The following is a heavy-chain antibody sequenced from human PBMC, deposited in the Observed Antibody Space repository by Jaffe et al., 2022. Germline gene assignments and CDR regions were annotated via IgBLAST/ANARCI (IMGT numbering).Heavy chain of an antibody. CDR2: MYYSGST. Sequence: QVQLQESGPGLVKPSETLSLTCTVSGASISSYYWSWIRQPPGKGLEWIGYMYYSGSTNYNPSLKSRVTISVDTSKNQFSLKLSSVTAADTAVYYCARDVEMATAPNFQHWGQGTLVTVSS. V-gene: IGHV4-59*01. J-gene: IGHJ1*01. CDR1: GASISSYY. CDR3: ARDVEMATAPNFQH. D-gene: IGHD5-18*01.